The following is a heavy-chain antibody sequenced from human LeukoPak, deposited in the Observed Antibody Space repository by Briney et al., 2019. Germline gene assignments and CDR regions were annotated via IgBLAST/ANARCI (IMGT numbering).Heavy chain of an antibody. CDR1: GGTFSSYA. J-gene: IGHJ5*02. Sequence: ASVKVSCKASGGTFSSYAISWVRQAPGQGLEWMGRIIPIFGIANYAQKFQGRVTITRDTSASTAYMELSSLRSEDTAVYYCAAVGIGCSGGSCYSSPGPPWFDPWGQGTLVTVSS. V-gene: IGHV1-69*04. D-gene: IGHD2-15*01. CDR2: IIPIFGIA. CDR3: AAVGIGCSGGSCYSSPGPPWFDP.